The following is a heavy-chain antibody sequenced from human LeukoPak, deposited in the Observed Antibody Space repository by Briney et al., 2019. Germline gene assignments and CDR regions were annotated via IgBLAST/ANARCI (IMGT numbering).Heavy chain of an antibody. V-gene: IGHV3-66*01. CDR1: GFTVSSNY. CDR2: IYRDDRT. D-gene: IGHD5-18*01. Sequence: PGGSLRLSCAASGFTVSSNYMTWVRQAPGKGLEWVSIIYRDDRTYYADSVKDRFTISRDNSKETLYLQMNSLRAEDTAVYYCARDLGSYVDSWGHGTLVTVSS. J-gene: IGHJ5*01. CDR3: ARDLGSYVDS.